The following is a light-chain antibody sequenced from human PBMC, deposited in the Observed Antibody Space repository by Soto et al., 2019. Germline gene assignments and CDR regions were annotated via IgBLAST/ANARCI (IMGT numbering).Light chain of an antibody. CDR1: QDISGW. J-gene: IGKJ1*01. V-gene: IGKV1D-12*01. Sequence: DIQMTQSPSSVSASVGDRVTITCRASQDISGWLAWFQQKPGKAPNLLIYAASILQSGVPSRFSGSGSGTDFTLTITYLQPEDFATYYCQLANSFPWTFGQGTKVDIK. CDR2: AAS. CDR3: QLANSFPWT.